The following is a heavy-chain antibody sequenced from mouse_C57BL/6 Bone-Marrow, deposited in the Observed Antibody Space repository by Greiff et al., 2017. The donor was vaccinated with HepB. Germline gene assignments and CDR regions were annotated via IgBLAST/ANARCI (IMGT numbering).Heavy chain of an antibody. CDR1: GFSLTSYG. CDR2: IWGDGSK. J-gene: IGHJ3*01. Sequence: VQLVESGPGLVAPSQSLSITCTVSGFSLTSYGVSWVRQPPGKGMEWLGVIWGDGSKNYHSALISILSRSKDNSKSQVFLKLNSLQTDDTATYYWARAYDYDGAWFAYWGQGTLVTVSA. CDR3: ARAYDYDGAWFAY. V-gene: IGHV2-3*01. D-gene: IGHD2-4*01.